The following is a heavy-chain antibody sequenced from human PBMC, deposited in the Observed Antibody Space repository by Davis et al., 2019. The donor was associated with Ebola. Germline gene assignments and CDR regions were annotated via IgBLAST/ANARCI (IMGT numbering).Heavy chain of an antibody. D-gene: IGHD6-13*01. V-gene: IGHV3-11*01. CDR2: ISTSGSTK. CDR1: GFTFSDYY. CDR3: ASEPSITATGPLGRLFDY. J-gene: IGHJ4*02. Sequence: GGSLRLSCAASGFTFSDYYMNWIRQAPGKGLEWISYISTSGSTKYYADSVKGRFTISRDNAKKSLYLQMNSLRADDTAVYYCASEPSITATGPLGRLFDYWGQGTLVTVPS.